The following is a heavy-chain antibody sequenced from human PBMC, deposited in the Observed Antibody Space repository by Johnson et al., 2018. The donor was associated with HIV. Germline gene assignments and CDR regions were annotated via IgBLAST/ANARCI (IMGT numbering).Heavy chain of an antibody. CDR2: IKQDGSEK. D-gene: IGHD2-8*01. Sequence: VQLVESGGGLVQPGGSLRLSCAASGFTFSSYWMSWVRQAPGKGLEWVANIKQDGSEKYYVDSVKGRFSISRDNGKKSLYLRMNSRRAEDTALYYCVTRGLYCSDGVCHGVLDFWGQGTMVTVSS. CDR1: GFTFSSYW. V-gene: IGHV3-7*03. CDR3: VTRGLYCSDGVCHGVLDF. J-gene: IGHJ3*01.